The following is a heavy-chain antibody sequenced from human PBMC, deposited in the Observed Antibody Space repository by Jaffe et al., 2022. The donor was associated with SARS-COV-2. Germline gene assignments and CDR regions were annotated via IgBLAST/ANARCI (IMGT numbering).Heavy chain of an antibody. CDR1: GGSISSSSYY. J-gene: IGHJ3*02. CDR2: IYYSGST. CDR3: ARHGQWGTVAARTGAFDI. Sequence: QLQLQESGPGLVKPSETLSLTCTVSGGSISSSSYYWGWIRQPPGKGLEWIGSIYYSGSTYYNPSLKSRVTISVDTSKNQFSLKLSSVTAADTAVYYCARHGQWGTVAARTGAFDIWGQGTMVTVSS. D-gene: IGHD6-13*01. V-gene: IGHV4-39*01.